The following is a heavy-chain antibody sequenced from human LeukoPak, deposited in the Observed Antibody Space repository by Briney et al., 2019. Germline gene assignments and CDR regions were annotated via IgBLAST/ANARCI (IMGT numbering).Heavy chain of an antibody. CDR1: RGTFSNYA. CDR3: ATPHKYYDVWRGYCPFDN. D-gene: IGHD3-3*01. J-gene: IGHJ4*02. V-gene: IGHV1-69*13. Sequence: GASVKVSCKASRGTFSNYAINWVRQSPGQGLEWLGGIIPIYVTTNYGPTFQGRVTITADESTTTAYMELSSLRSEDTALYYCATPHKYYDVWRGYCPFDNWGQGTLVTVSS. CDR2: IIPIYVTT.